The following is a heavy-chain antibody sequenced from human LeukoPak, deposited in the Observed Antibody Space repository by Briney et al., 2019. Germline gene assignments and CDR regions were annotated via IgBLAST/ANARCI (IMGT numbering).Heavy chain of an antibody. V-gene: IGHV1-18*01. CDR1: GYTFTSYG. CDR3: ARDVSGRWLVPPFDY. J-gene: IGHJ4*02. D-gene: IGHD6-19*01. CDR2: ISAYNGNT. Sequence: GASVKVSCKASGYTFTSYGISWVRQAPGQGLEWMGWISAYNGNTNYAQKLQGRVTMATDTSTSTAYMELRSLRSDDTAVYYCARDVSGRWLVPPFDYWGQGTLVTVSS.